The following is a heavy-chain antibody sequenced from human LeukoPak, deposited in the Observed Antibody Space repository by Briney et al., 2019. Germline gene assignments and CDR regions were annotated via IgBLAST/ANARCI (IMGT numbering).Heavy chain of an antibody. J-gene: IGHJ3*02. D-gene: IGHD4-11*01. CDR2: ISYDGSNE. V-gene: IGHV3-30*04. Sequence: GGSLRLSCAASGFTFNYYSMHWVRQAPGKGLEWVAGISYDGSNEYYADSVKGRFTISRDNSKNTLYLQMNSLRAEDTAVYYCAKEPGRDSDYAFDIWGQGTMVTVSS. CDR1: GFTFNYYS. CDR3: AKEPGRDSDYAFDI.